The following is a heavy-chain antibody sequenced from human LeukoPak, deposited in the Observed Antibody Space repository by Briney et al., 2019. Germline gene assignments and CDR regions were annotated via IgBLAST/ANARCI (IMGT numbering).Heavy chain of an antibody. CDR2: LSSSGATT. CDR3: ATYGSGTNYRKGFDY. Sequence: PGGSLRLSCAASGFTLSTYAMSWVRQAPGKGLEWVSGLSSSGATTYYADSVKGRFTISRDNSKNMLYLQMNSLRAEDTAVYYCATYGSGTNYRKGFDYWGQGTLVTVSS. D-gene: IGHD3-10*01. J-gene: IGHJ4*02. CDR1: GFTLSTYA. V-gene: IGHV3-23*01.